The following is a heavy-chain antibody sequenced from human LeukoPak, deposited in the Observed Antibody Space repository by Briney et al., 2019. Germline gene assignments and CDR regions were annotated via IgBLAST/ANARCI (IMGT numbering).Heavy chain of an antibody. CDR1: GFTFDSFA. V-gene: IGHV3-30*04. D-gene: IGHD1-1*01. CDR2: ISYDGSNK. Sequence: GGSLRLSCATSGFTFDSFAMHWVRQAPGRGLEWMAVISYDGSNKYYADSVKGRFTISRDNSKNTLYMQMNSLRAEDTAVYYCARALRGTTGILHAFAIWGQGTMVTVSS. CDR3: ARALRGTTGILHAFAI. J-gene: IGHJ3*02.